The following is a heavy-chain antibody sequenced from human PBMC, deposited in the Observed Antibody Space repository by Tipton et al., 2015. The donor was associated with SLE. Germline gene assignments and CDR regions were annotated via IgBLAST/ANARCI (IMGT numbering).Heavy chain of an antibody. J-gene: IGHJ4*02. V-gene: IGHV4-38-2*02. CDR3: ARDEYRYDTTGYHLLGHFDF. Sequence: TLSLTCTVSDYSINSGYFWGWIRQPPGKGLEGIGRISHSGSTYYSPSLKSRVTISEDTSKNHFSLTLSSVTAADTAVYYCARDEYRYDTTGYHLLGHFDFWGQGTLVTVSS. CDR1: DYSINSGYF. D-gene: IGHD3-22*01. CDR2: ISHSGST.